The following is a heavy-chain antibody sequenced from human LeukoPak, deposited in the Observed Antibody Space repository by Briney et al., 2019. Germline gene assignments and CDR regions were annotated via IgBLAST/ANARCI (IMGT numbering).Heavy chain of an antibody. D-gene: IGHD5-18*01. CDR2: IYPGDSDT. J-gene: IGHJ6*03. Sequence: GESLKISCKGSGYSSTSYWIGWVRQMPGKGLEWMGIIYPGDSDTRYSPSFQGQVTISADKSISTAYLQWSSLKASDTAMYYCARRIRGYSYGYYYYYYMDVWGKGTTVTVSS. V-gene: IGHV5-51*01. CDR3: ARRIRGYSYGYYYYYYMDV. CDR1: GYSSTSYW.